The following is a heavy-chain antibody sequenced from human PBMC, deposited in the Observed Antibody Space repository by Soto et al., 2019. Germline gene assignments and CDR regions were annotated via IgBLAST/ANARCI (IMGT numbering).Heavy chain of an antibody. J-gene: IGHJ6*02. V-gene: IGHV4-59*05. CDR3: ARHSVPTYYDFWSGYPRPPYYGMDV. CDR1: GRPIRISC. Sequence: LTGNVGGRPIRISCRICIRQPTGKGLVWIGSIYYSGSTYYNPSLKSRVTISVDTSKNQFSLKLSSVTAADTAVYYCARHSVPTYYDFWSGYPRPPYYGMDVWGHGTTGTVSS. CDR2: IYYSGST. D-gene: IGHD3-3*01.